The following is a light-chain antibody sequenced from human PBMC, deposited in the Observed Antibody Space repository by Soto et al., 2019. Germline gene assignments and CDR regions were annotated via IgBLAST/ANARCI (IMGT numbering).Light chain of an antibody. V-gene: IGKV1-5*01. CDR3: QQYMRYS. J-gene: IGKJ1*01. CDR1: QSLSNW. CDR2: HAS. Sequence: DIQRNQSPSTLPASIGYRVTITCRASQSLSNWLAWYHQKPGTAPKLLIYHASTLESGVPSRFSGSGSGTEFTRTISGLQPDDFATYYCQQYMRYSVGQGTKVEIK.